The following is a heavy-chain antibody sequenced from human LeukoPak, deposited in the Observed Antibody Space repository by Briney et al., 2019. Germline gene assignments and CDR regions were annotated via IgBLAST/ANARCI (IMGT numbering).Heavy chain of an antibody. V-gene: IGHV4-4*07. D-gene: IGHD3-10*01. CDR2: IYSSGNT. CDR1: GGSISSYY. Sequence: SETLSLTCTVSGGSISSYYWSWIRQPAGKALEWIGRIYSSGNTNYNPSLESRVTMSVDTSKNQFSLKLSSVTASDTAVYYCARRFAPSRNDAFDIWGQGTMVTVSS. J-gene: IGHJ3*02. CDR3: ARRFAPSRNDAFDI.